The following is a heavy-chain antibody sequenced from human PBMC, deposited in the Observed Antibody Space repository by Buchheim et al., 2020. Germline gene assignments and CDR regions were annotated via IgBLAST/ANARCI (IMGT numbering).Heavy chain of an antibody. Sequence: QVQLVQSGAEVKKPGASVKVSCKASGYTFTSYYMHWVRQAPGQGLEWMGIINPSGGSTSYAQKFQGRVTMTRDTSTSPVYMELSSLRSEDTAVYYCARDHPPIYYYDSSGYPDYWGQGTL. CDR3: ARDHPPIYYYDSSGYPDY. J-gene: IGHJ4*02. V-gene: IGHV1-46*01. D-gene: IGHD3-22*01. CDR2: INPSGGST. CDR1: GYTFTSYY.